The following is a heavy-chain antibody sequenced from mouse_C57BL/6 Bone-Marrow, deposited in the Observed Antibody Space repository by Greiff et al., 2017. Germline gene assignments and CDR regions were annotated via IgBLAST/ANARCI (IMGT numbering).Heavy chain of an antibody. CDR2: INPNNGGT. V-gene: IGHV1-26*01. CDR1: GYTFTDYY. D-gene: IGHD2-1*01. J-gene: IGHJ3*01. CDR3: ARSRGYYGNFWFAY. Sequence: VQLKQSGPELVKPGASVKISCTASGYTFTDYYMNWVKQSHGKSLEWIGDINPNNGGTSYNQKFKGKATLTVDKSSSTAYMELRSLTSEDSAVYYCARSRGYYGNFWFAYWGQGTLVTVSA.